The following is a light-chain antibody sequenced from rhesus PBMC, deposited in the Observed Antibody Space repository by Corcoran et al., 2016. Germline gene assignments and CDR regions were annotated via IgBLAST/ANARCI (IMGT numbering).Light chain of an antibody. V-gene: IGKV1-33*02. J-gene: IGKJ1*01. CDR2: AAS. CDR3: QQHNSNPRT. CDR1: QGISNW. Sequence: DIQMTQSPSSLSASVGDRVTITGQASQGISNWLAWYQQKPGTAPKLLIYAASSLQSGVPSRFSGSGSGTEFTLTISGMQPADFATYCCQQHNSNPRTFGQGTKVEIK.